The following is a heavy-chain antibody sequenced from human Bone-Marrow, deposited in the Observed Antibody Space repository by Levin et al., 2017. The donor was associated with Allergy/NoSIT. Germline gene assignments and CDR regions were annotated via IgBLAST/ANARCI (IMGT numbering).Heavy chain of an antibody. Sequence: PGESLKISCAASGFTFKNVWMNWVRQAPGKGLEWVGRITIKTDGETTDYAAPVKGRFTISRDDSRSTLYLQMHSLKSEDTAMYYCVVGAFCSGGICYGLDYWGQGTLVTVFS. CDR2: ITIKTDGETT. D-gene: IGHD2-15*01. J-gene: IGHJ4*02. CDR3: VVGAFCSGGICYGLDY. V-gene: IGHV3-15*07. CDR1: GFTFKNVW.